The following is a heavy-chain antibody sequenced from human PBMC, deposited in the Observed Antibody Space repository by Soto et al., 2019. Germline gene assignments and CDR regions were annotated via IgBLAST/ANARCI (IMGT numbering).Heavy chain of an antibody. CDR3: ARGRGSVAGTSYYYGMDV. CDR1: GGTFSSYA. V-gene: IGHV1-69*13. Sequence: ASVKVSCKASGGTFSSYAISWVRQAPGQGLEWMGGIIPIFGTANYAQKFQGRVTITADESTSTAYMELSSLRSEDTAVYYCARGRGSVAGTSYYYGMDVWGQGTTVTVSS. CDR2: IIPIFGTA. D-gene: IGHD6-19*01. J-gene: IGHJ6*02.